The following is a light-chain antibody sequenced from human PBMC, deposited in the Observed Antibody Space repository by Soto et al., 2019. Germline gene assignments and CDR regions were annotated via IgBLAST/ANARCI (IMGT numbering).Light chain of an antibody. CDR1: SSDVGNYNY. V-gene: IGLV2-11*01. CDR3: CSFAGSPYV. Sequence: QSALTQPRSVSGSPGQSVTISCTGTSSDVGNYNYVSWYQHRPGKAPKLMISDVSKRPSGVPDRFSGSKSGNTDSLTISGLHAEVEPHYFCCSFAGSPYVFGTGTKLTVL. CDR2: DVS. J-gene: IGLJ1*01.